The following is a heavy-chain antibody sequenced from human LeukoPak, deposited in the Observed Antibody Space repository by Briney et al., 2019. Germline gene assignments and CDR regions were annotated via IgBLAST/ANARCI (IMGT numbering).Heavy chain of an antibody. Sequence: GGSLILSCAASGFTFSSYWMSWVRQAPGKGLEWVANIKQDGSEKYYVDSVKGRFTISRDNAKNSLYLQMNSLRAEDTAVYYCARTSSSGYYSRWGQGTLVTVSS. D-gene: IGHD3-22*01. CDR3: ARTSSSGYYSR. J-gene: IGHJ4*02. V-gene: IGHV3-7*01. CDR1: GFTFSSYW. CDR2: IKQDGSEK.